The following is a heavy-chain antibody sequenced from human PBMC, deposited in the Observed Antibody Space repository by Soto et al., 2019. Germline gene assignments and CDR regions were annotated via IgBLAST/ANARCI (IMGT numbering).Heavy chain of an antibody. Sequence: GGSLRLSCAASGFTFSSYAMSWVRQAPGKGLEWVSAISGSGGSTYYADSVKGRFTIPRDNSKNTLCLQMNSLRAEDTAVYYCAKGRFPDSSGWSLFDPWGQGTLVTVSS. CDR1: GFTFSSYA. J-gene: IGHJ5*02. CDR2: ISGSGGST. D-gene: IGHD6-19*01. CDR3: AKGRFPDSSGWSLFDP. V-gene: IGHV3-23*01.